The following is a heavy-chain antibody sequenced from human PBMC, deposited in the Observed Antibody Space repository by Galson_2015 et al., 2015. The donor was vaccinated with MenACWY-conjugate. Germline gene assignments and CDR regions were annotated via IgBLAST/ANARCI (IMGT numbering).Heavy chain of an antibody. CDR3: ARNPSPLDIAAASH. CDR1: GFNFGGNC. CDR2: IRNDGRK. Sequence: SLRLSCAGSGFNFGGNCLHWVRQAPGKGLEWVALIRNDGRKHYPDAVKGRFSISRDNSKNTLYLQMNSLRPEDTAVYYCARNPSPLDIAAASHWGQGALVSVSS. J-gene: IGHJ4*02. V-gene: IGHV3-30*02. D-gene: IGHD6-13*01.